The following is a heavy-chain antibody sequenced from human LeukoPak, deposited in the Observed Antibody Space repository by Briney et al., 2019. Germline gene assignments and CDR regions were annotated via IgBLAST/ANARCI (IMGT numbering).Heavy chain of an antibody. CDR3: ARRYGDYA. J-gene: IGHJ5*02. Sequence: PSETLSLTCTVSGGSLSTSLYYWVWIRPSPGKGLEWIASVYYGGSIYYNPSLKSRATMAVDMAKNQFSLKLRSVTAADTAVYYCARRYGDYAWGQGTLVTVSS. CDR2: VYYGGSI. D-gene: IGHD4-17*01. CDR1: GGSLSTSLYY. V-gene: IGHV4-39*01.